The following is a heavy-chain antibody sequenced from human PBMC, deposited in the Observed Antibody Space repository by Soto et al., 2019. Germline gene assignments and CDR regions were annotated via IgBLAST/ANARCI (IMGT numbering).Heavy chain of an antibody. J-gene: IGHJ5*02. CDR3: TRAGYCSSTSCSNNWFDP. CDR1: GFTFGDYA. D-gene: IGHD2-2*01. Sequence: SLRLSCTASGFTFGDYAMSWVRQAPGKGLEWVGFIRSKAYGGTTEYAASVKGRFTISRDDSKSIAYLQMNSLKTEDTAVYYCTRAGYCSSTSCSNNWFDPWGQGTLVTVSS. V-gene: IGHV3-49*04. CDR2: IRSKAYGGTT.